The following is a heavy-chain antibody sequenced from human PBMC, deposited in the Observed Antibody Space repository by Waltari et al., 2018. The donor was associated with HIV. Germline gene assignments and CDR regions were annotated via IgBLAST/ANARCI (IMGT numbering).Heavy chain of an antibody. CDR2: IYYSGST. D-gene: IGHD1-1*01. Sequence: QVQLQESGPGLLKPSETLSLRCTVSGGSVNSGNYYWSWIRQPPGKGLEWIGYIYYSGSTNYNPSLQSRVTVSVDTSKNQFSLKLTSVTAADTAIYYCARGGYGSPFHYWGQGTPVTVSS. CDR1: GGSVNSGNYY. CDR3: ARGGYGSPFHY. J-gene: IGHJ4*02. V-gene: IGHV4-61*01.